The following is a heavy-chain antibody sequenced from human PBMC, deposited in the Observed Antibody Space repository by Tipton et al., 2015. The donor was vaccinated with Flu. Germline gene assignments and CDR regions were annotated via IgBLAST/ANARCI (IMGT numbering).Heavy chain of an antibody. CDR3: ARGMSVITFYYGMDV. CDR2: IWYDGSDK. D-gene: IGHD3-16*01. J-gene: IGHJ6*02. CDR1: GFSFNSYG. V-gene: IGHV3-33*07. Sequence: SLRLSCAASGFSFNSYGMYWVRQAPGKGLEWVAVIWYDGSDKYYADSVKGRFTISRDNSKKTLYLQMNSLRAEDTAVYYCARGMSVITFYYGMDVWDQGP.